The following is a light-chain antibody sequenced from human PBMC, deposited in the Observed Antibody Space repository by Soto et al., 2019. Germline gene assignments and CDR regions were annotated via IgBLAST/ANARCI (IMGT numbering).Light chain of an antibody. J-gene: IGKJ1*01. CDR1: QSISIF. CDR3: QQGYRTPRT. V-gene: IGKV1-39*01. Sequence: DIQMTQSPSSLSASLGDTVTITCRASQSISIFLNWYQQKPGKAPKLLIYDASNLQSGVLSRFSGSGSGTDFTLTIRSLQPEDFAAYYCQQGYRTPRTFGQGTRVETK. CDR2: DAS.